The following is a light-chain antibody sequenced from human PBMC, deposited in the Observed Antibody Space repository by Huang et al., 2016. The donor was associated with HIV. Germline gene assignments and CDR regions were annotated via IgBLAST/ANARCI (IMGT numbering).Light chain of an antibody. V-gene: IGKV1-39*01. CDR2: AAS. CDR1: QNVNTY. J-gene: IGKJ5*01. Sequence: DIQMTQSPPSLSASVGDSVTIACRASQNVNTYLNWYQQKPGQAPRLLFFAASRLRSGVPSMCSGSGSGTEFTLTISSLQLEDFATYYCQQRFSTTITFGQGTRLDIK. CDR3: QQRFSTTIT.